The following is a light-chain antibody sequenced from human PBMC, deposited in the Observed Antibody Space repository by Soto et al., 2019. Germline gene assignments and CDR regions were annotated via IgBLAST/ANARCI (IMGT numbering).Light chain of an antibody. J-gene: IGKJ1*01. Sequence: IQMTQFPSTLAASVGGRVTINFRASQSVSNWLAWYQQKPGKAPKLLIYRASSLESGVPSRFSGSGSGTEFTLTISSLQPDDFATYYCQQYNNYWTFGQGTKGDIK. V-gene: IGKV1-5*03. CDR1: QSVSNW. CDR2: RAS. CDR3: QQYNNYWT.